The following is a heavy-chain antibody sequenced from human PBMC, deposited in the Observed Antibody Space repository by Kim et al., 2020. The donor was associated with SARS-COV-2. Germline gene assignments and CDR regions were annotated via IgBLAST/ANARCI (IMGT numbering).Heavy chain of an antibody. J-gene: IGHJ4*02. D-gene: IGHD6-13*01. CDR3: ARSRYRGSSSWYY. Sequence: SETLSLTCAVYGGSFSGYYWSWIRQPPGKGLEWIGEINHSGSTNYNPSLKSRVTISVDTSKNQFSLKLSSVTAADTAVYYCARSRYRGSSSWYYWGQGTLVTVSS. V-gene: IGHV4-34*01. CDR2: INHSGST. CDR1: GGSFSGYY.